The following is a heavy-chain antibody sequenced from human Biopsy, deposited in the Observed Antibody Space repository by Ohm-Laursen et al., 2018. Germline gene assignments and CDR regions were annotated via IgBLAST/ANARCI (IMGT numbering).Heavy chain of an antibody. V-gene: IGHV1-69*06. CDR3: AIDGNDFLTDYLKIDQ. J-gene: IGHJ4*02. D-gene: IGHD3-9*01. Sequence: SVKVSCKAPEGTFSNYGVNWVRQAPGQGLEWLGGNIPILGTGNYAQKFQDRVTVAANTSTSTATMELRSLRSDDTAVYYCAIDGNDFLTDYLKIDQWGQGTLVTVSS. CDR1: EGTFSNYG. CDR2: NIPILGTG.